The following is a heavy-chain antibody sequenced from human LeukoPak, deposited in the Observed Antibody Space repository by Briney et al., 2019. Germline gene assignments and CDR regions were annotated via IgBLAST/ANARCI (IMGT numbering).Heavy chain of an antibody. Sequence: SETLSLTCTVSTYFISSDYYWGWIRQPPGKGLEWIGNSYHSGSTYYNPSLKSRVTISVDTSKNQFSLKLSSATAADTAVYYCARVASIRNYDILTGYYYVDAFDIWGQGTMVTVSS. V-gene: IGHV4-38-2*02. CDR3: ARVASIRNYDILTGYYYVDAFDI. D-gene: IGHD3-9*01. CDR1: TYFISSDYY. J-gene: IGHJ3*02. CDR2: SYHSGST.